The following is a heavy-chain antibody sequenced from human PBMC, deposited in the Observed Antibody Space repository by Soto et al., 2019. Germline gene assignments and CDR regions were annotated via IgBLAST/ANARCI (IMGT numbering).Heavy chain of an antibody. CDR3: ARETPSFDS. CDR1: GFTFSDYP. V-gene: IGHV3-48*02. J-gene: IGHJ4*02. D-gene: IGHD2-15*01. Sequence: PGGSPRLSCAASGFTFSDYPMNWVRQAPGKGLEWVSSIRTISSAIYFADSVRGRFTISRDNARNSLYLQMTSPRDEDTAVYYCARETPSFDSWGQGTLVTVSS. CDR2: IRTISSAI.